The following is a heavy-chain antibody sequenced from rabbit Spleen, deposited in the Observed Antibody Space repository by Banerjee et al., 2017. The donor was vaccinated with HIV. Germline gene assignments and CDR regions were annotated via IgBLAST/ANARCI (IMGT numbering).Heavy chain of an antibody. J-gene: IGHJ4*01. CDR1: GFSFSSSYW. D-gene: IGHD8-1*01. V-gene: IGHV1S45*01. Sequence: QQQLEESGGGLVKPEGSLTLTCTASGFSFSSSYWMSWVRQAPGKGLEWIACIYTGNSKTYYANWAKGRFTISKTSSTTVTLQMTSLTVADTATYFCARDAGRGDYIDGVFNLWGQGTLVTVS. CDR3: ARDAGRGDYIDGVFNL. CDR2: IYTGNSKT.